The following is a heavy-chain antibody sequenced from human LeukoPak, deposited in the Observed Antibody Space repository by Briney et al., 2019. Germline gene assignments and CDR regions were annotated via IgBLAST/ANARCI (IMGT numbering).Heavy chain of an antibody. CDR2: ILYDGSNK. J-gene: IGHJ4*02. CDR1: GFTFSSYA. D-gene: IGHD3-10*01. CDR3: ARVPYGSGTYTDY. Sequence: GGSLRLSCAASGFTFSSYATHWVRQAPGKGLEWVALILYDGSNKHYADSVKSRFTISRDNSKNTLYLQMSSLRAEDTAVYYCARVPYGSGTYTDYWGQGTLVTVSS. V-gene: IGHV3-30-3*01.